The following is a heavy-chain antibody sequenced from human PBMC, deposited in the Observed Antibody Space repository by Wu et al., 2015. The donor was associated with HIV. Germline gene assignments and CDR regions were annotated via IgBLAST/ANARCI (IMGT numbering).Heavy chain of an antibody. J-gene: IGHJ6*03. CDR2: MNPKSGST. CDR3: ARGDRDYYFYMDV. V-gene: IGHV1-8*01. Sequence: QVQLVQSEAEVKKPGASVKVSCKTSGYTFINYNINWVRQAPGQGLEWMGWMNPKSGSTGYAQQFQGRITITADDSSTTVYMDLSSLRSDDTALYYCARGDRDYYFYMDVWGKGTTVIVSS. CDR1: GYTFINYN.